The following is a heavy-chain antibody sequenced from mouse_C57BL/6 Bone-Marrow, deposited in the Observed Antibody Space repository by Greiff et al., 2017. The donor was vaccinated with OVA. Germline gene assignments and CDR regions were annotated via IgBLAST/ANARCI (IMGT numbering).Heavy chain of an antibody. CDR1: GYTFTDYY. Sequence: EVLLVESGPVLVKPGASVTMSCKASGYTFTDYYMNWVKQSPGKRLEWIGVINPSNGGTSYNQKFKGKATLTVDTAASTAYMELNSLTSADSAVDYCAREYYGSRGYWGQGTTLTVSS. CDR3: AREYYGSRGY. J-gene: IGHJ2*01. D-gene: IGHD1-1*01. V-gene: IGHV1-19*01. CDR2: INPSNGGT.